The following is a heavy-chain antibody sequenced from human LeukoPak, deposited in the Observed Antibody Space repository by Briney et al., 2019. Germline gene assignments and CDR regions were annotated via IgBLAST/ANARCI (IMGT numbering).Heavy chain of an antibody. CDR1: GFTFSSYS. Sequence: QSGGSLRLSCAASGFTFSSYSMNWVRQAPGKGLEWVSYISSSSSTIYYADSVKGRFTISRDNSKNTLYLQMSSLRAEDTAVYYCVKGYSGSYYPHWFDPWGQGTLVTVSS. CDR3: VKGYSGSYYPHWFDP. D-gene: IGHD1-26*01. CDR2: ISSSSSTI. J-gene: IGHJ5*02. V-gene: IGHV3-48*01.